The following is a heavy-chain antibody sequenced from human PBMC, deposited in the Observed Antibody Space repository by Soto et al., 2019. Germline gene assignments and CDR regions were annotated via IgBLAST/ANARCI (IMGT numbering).Heavy chain of an antibody. V-gene: IGHV3-33*01. CDR2: IWFDGSIK. J-gene: IGHJ6*02. D-gene: IGHD3-10*01. CDR3: ARRGGPGSGGDV. CDR1: GFTFSTRG. Sequence: QVQLVESGGGVVQPGRSLRLSCAASGFTFSTRGMHWVRQAPGKGLEWVALIWFDGSIKYYADSVKGRFTISRDNSKNTLYLQMDGLRAEDTAVYYCARRGGPGSGGDVWGQGTTVIVSS.